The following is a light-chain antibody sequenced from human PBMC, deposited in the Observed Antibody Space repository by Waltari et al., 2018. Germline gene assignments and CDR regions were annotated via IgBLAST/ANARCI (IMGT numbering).Light chain of an antibody. Sequence: EVVMTQSPATLSVSPGERATLSCRASQSVSRFVAWYQQKPGQAPRLLIYGASTRATGIPARFSGSGSGTEFTLTISSLQSEDFAVYYCQQYNDWPPLTFGGGTKLEIK. CDR1: QSVSRF. CDR2: GAS. CDR3: QQYNDWPPLT. V-gene: IGKV3-15*01. J-gene: IGKJ4*01.